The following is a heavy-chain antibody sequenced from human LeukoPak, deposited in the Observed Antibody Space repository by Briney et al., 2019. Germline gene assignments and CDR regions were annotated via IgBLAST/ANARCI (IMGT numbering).Heavy chain of an antibody. Sequence: GGSLRLSCAASGFTFSDYYMSWIRQAPGKGLEWVSHISSSGSTIYYADSVKGRFTISRDNAKNSLYLQMNNLRAEDTAVYYCARVGGYSSGWYPGESYYYYGMDVWGQGTTVTVSS. D-gene: IGHD6-19*01. J-gene: IGHJ6*02. V-gene: IGHV3-11*01. CDR2: ISSSGSTI. CDR3: ARVGGYSSGWYPGESYYYYGMDV. CDR1: GFTFSDYY.